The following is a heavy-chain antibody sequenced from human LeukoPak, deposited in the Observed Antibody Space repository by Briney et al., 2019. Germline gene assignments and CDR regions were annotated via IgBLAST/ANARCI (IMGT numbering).Heavy chain of an antibody. J-gene: IGHJ5*02. CDR3: ARDNDPDYSSSPGWFDL. CDR2: TSSDGSSK. CDR1: VFTFSDYG. D-gene: IGHD3-22*01. Sequence: GRSLRLSCAASVFTFSDYGIHWVRQAPGKGLVWVGVTSSDGSSKFYADSVKGRFTVSRDNSKTTLYLQMNSLRAEDTAVYYCARDNDPDYSSSPGWFDLWGQGTLVTVSS. V-gene: IGHV3-30*06.